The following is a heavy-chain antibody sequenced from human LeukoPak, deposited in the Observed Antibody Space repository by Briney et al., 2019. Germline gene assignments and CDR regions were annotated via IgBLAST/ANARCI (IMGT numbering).Heavy chain of an antibody. CDR3: ARQGPRITGTLNWFDP. J-gene: IGHJ5*02. CDR2: IYCSGST. Sequence: SETLSLTCTVSNGSISSSSYYWGWIRQPPGKGLEWIGSIYCSGSTYYNPSLKSRVTVSVDTSRNQFSLKLSSVTAADTAVYYCARQGPRITGTLNWFDPWGQGTLVTVSS. CDR1: NGSISSSSYY. D-gene: IGHD1-20*01. V-gene: IGHV4-39*01.